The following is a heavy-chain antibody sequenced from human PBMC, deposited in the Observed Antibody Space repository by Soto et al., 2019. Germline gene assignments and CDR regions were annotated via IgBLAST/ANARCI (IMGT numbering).Heavy chain of an antibody. CDR2: THYRSKWYN. J-gene: IGHJ5*02. Sequence: PSQTLSLTCAISGDSVSSNSAAWNWIRQSPSRGLEWLGRTHYRSKWYNDYAVPVKSRITINPDTSKNQFSLQLNSVTPEDTAVYYCARVRATAGTGWFDPWGQGTLVTVSS. CDR3: ARVRATAGTGWFDP. CDR1: GDSVSSNSAA. D-gene: IGHD6-13*01. V-gene: IGHV6-1*01.